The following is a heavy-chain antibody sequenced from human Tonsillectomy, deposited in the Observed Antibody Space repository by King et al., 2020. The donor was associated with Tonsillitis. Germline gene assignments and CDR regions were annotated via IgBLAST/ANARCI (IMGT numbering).Heavy chain of an antibody. CDR1: GGSFSGYY. J-gene: IGHJ4*02. V-gene: IGHV4-34*01. CDR2: INHSGST. Sequence: VQLPQWGAGLLKPSETLSLTCAVYGGSFSGYYWSWIRQPPGKGLEWIGEINHSGSTNYNPSLKSRVTISVDTSKNQFSLKLSSVTAADTAVYYCASYFDLIYWGQGTLVTVSS. D-gene: IGHD3-3*01. CDR3: ASYFDLIY.